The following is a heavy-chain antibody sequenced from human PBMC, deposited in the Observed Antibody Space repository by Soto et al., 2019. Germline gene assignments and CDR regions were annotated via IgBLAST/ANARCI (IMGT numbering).Heavy chain of an antibody. CDR2: IYYSGST. Sequence: PSETLSLTCTVSGGSISSGGYYWSWIRQHPGKGLEWIGYIYYSGSTYYNPSLKSRVTISVDTSKNQFSLKLSSVTAADTAVHYCARGGQQLVRRDWFDPWGQGTLVTVSS. V-gene: IGHV4-31*03. J-gene: IGHJ5*02. CDR3: ARGGQQLVRRDWFDP. CDR1: GGSISSGGYY. D-gene: IGHD6-13*01.